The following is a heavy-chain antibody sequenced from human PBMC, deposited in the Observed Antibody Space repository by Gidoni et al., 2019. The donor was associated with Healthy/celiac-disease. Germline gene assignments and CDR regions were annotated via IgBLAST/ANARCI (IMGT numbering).Heavy chain of an antibody. J-gene: IGHJ4*02. V-gene: IGHV3-23*01. CDR2: ISGSGGST. CDR3: AKVHPYDSSGYYYVPTPKYYFDY. Sequence: EVQLLESGGGLVQPGGSLSLSCAASGFTFSSYAMSWVRQAPGKGLEWVSAISGSGGSTYYADSVKGRFTISRDNSKNTLYLQMNSLRAEDTAVYYCAKVHPYDSSGYYYVPTPKYYFDYWGQGTLVTVSS. CDR1: GFTFSSYA. D-gene: IGHD3-22*01.